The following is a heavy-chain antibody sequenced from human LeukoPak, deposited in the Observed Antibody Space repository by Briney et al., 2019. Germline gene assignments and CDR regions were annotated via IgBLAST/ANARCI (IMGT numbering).Heavy chain of an antibody. CDR1: GGSFSHYY. CDR2: INDSGTI. D-gene: IGHD1-7*01. Sequence: SETLSLTCAVYGGSFSHYYWSWIRQSPGLGLEWMGEINDSGTINYNPSLMSRVTISLDKSKNQFSLRLSSATAADTAVYYCARRWNYGRNYYIDVWGKGATVSVSS. V-gene: IGHV4-34*01. J-gene: IGHJ6*03. CDR3: ARRWNYGRNYYIDV.